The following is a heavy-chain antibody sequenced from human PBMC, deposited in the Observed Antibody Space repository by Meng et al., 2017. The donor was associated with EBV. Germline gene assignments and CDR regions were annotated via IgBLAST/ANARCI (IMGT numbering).Heavy chain of an antibody. D-gene: IGHD3-10*01. CDR2: LIPMSGAP. Sequence: VQVDQAGVEGKRPGSSVKISCKTSGGPFRSDAVSWVRQGPGQGLEWLGGLIPMSGAPHYAQKFQDRVTITADEYTRTHYMELSSLRSDDTAMYYCASESGRGFTPDFWGQGTLVTVSS. CDR3: ASESGRGFTPDF. J-gene: IGHJ4*02. V-gene: IGHV1-69*01. CDR1: GGPFRSDA.